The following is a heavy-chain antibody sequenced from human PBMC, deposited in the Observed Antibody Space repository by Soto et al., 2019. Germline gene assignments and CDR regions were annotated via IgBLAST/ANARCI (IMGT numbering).Heavy chain of an antibody. V-gene: IGHV1-69*13. J-gene: IGHJ6*02. D-gene: IGHD1-1*01. CDR2: IIPIFGTA. CDR1: GGTFSSYT. Sequence: SVKVSCKASGGTFSSYTISWVRQAPGQGLEWMGRIIPIFGTANYAQKFQGRVTITADESTSTAYMELSSLRSEDTAVYYFASPVDWNVVPYYYGMDVWGQGTTVTVSS. CDR3: ASPVDWNVVPYYYGMDV.